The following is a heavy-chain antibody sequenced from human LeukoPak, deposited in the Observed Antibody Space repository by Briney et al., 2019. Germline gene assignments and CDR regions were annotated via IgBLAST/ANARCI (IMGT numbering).Heavy chain of an antibody. V-gene: IGHV1-2*02. CDR2: INPNSGGT. Sequence: ASVKVSCKASGYTFTGYYMHWVRQAPGQGLEWMGWINPNSGGTNYAQKFQGRVTMTRDTSISTAYMELSRLRSDDTAVYYCARAPECNWNYWDAFDIWGQGTMVTVSS. CDR1: GYTFTGYY. D-gene: IGHD1-7*01. J-gene: IGHJ3*02. CDR3: ARAPECNWNYWDAFDI.